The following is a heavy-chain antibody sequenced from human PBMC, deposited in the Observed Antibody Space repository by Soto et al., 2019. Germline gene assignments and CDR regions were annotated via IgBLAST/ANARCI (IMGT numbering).Heavy chain of an antibody. Sequence: PGGSLRLSCAASGFTVSSNYMSWVRQAPGKGLEWVSVIYSGGSTYYADSVKGRFTISRDNSKNTLYLQMNSLRAEDTAVYYCAREVLRFNPYYYYGMDVWGQGTTVPVSS. J-gene: IGHJ6*02. D-gene: IGHD5-12*01. V-gene: IGHV3-66*01. CDR2: IYSGGST. CDR1: GFTVSSNY. CDR3: AREVLRFNPYYYYGMDV.